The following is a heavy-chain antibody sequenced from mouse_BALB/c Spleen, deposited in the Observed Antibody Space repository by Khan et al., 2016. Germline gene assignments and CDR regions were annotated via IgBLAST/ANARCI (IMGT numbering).Heavy chain of an antibody. CDR1: GFNIKDTD. J-gene: IGHJ3*01. Sequence: VQLKQSGAELVKPGASVKLSCTASGFNIKDTDMHWVKQRPEQGLEWLGRIDPANGNTKYDPKFQGKATITADTASNPAYLQLSVLTSEYTAVYYCAMITAYWGQGTLVTVSA. V-gene: IGHV14-3*02. D-gene: IGHD2-4*01. CDR2: IDPANGNT. CDR3: AMITAY.